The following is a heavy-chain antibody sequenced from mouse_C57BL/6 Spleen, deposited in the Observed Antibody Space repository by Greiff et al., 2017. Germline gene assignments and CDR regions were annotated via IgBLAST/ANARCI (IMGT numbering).Heavy chain of an antibody. D-gene: IGHD5-1*01. V-gene: IGHV1-80*01. CDR1: GYAFSSYW. CDR3: AAKYPFDY. CDR2: IYPGDGDT. J-gene: IGHJ2*01. Sequence: QVQLKESGAELVKPGASVKISCKASGYAFSSYWMNWVKPRPGKGLEWIGQIYPGDGDTNYNGKFKGKATLTADKSSSTAYMQLSSLTSEDSAVYFCAAKYPFDYWGQGTTLTVSS.